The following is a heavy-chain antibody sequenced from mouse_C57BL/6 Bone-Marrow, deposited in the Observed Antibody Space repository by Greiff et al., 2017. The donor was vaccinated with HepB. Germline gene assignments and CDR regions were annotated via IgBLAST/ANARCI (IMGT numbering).Heavy chain of an antibody. D-gene: IGHD1-1*01. CDR1: GFTFSDYY. Sequence: EVKVVESEGGLVQPGSSMKLSCTASGFTFSDYYMAWVRQVPEKGLEWVANINYDGSSTYYLDSLKSRFIISRDNAKNILYLQMSSLKSEDTATYYCAREGELLREWHYFDYWGQGTTLTVSS. J-gene: IGHJ2*01. CDR3: AREGELLREWHYFDY. V-gene: IGHV5-16*01. CDR2: INYDGSST.